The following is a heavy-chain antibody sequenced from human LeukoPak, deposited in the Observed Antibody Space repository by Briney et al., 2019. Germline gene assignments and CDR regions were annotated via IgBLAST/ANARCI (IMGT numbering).Heavy chain of an antibody. V-gene: IGHV4-38-2*02. D-gene: IGHD3-10*01. CDR2: IYHSGST. J-gene: IGHJ6*03. CDR3: AIGFGEDYYYYYMDV. CDR1: GYSISSGYY. Sequence: SETLSLTCTVSGYSISSGYYWGWIRQPPGKGLEWIGSIYHSGSTYYNPSLKSRVTISVDTSKNQFSLKLSSVTAADTAVYYCAIGFGEDYYYYYMDVWGKGTTVTVSS.